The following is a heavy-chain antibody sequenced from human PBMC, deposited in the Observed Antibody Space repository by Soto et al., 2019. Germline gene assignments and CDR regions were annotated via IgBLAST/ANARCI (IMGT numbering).Heavy chain of an antibody. J-gene: IGHJ2*01. CDR3: ARESIAAAGTREDWYFDL. Sequence: SETLSLTCAVYGGSFSGYYWSWIRQPPGKRLEWIGEINHSGSTNYNPSLKSRVTISVDTSKNQFSLKLSSVTAADTAVYYCARESIAAAGTREDWYFDLWGRGTLVTVS. D-gene: IGHD6-13*01. CDR1: GGSFSGYY. V-gene: IGHV4-34*01. CDR2: INHSGST.